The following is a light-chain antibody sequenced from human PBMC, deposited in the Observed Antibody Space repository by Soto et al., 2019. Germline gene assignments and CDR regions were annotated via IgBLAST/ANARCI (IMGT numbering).Light chain of an antibody. Sequence: QSVLTQHRPVSGSHGQSGPISFTGTSSDVGAYNYVSWYQQHPGKAPKLMIYHVSKRPSGVPDRFSGSKSGNAASLTISGLQAEDEADYYCCTDAGTYKVFGTGTKVTVL. CDR2: HVS. CDR3: CTDAGTYKV. J-gene: IGLJ1*01. CDR1: SSDVGAYNY. V-gene: IGLV2-11*01.